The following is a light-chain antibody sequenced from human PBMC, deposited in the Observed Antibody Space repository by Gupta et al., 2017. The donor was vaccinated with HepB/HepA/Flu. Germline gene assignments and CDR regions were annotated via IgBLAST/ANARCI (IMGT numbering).Light chain of an antibody. CDR3: QHESSSPST. CDR2: GAS. CDR1: QSIRSSY. J-gene: IGKJ5*01. Sequence: EIVLTQSPGTLALSPGERATLSCRASQSIRSSYLAWYQQKPGQAPRLLIYGASNRATGIPDRFSGSGSVTDFSLTISRLEAEDFAVYYCQHESSSPSTFGQGTQLEIK. V-gene: IGKV3-20*01.